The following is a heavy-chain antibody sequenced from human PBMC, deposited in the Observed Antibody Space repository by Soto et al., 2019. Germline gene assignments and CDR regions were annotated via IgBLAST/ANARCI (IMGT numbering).Heavy chain of an antibody. J-gene: IGHJ4*02. CDR1: GGSISSYY. V-gene: IGHV4-59*08. Sequence: SETLSLTCTVSGGSISSYYWSWIRQPPGKGLEWIGYIYYSGGTNYNPSLKSRVTISVDTSKNQFSLKLSSVTAADTAVYYCARYREGYCSSTGCYNGYFDYWGQGTLVTVSS. CDR3: ARYREGYCSSTGCYNGYFDY. D-gene: IGHD2-2*02. CDR2: IYYSGGT.